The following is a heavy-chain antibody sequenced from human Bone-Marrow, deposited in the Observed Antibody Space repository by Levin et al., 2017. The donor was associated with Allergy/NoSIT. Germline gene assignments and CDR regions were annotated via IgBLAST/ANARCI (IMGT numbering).Heavy chain of an antibody. V-gene: IGHV4-39*02. D-gene: IGHD1-26*01. CDR1: GGSISSSGYY. CDR3: ARDVGATYLFDY. J-gene: IGHJ4*02. CDR2: IYYSGST. Sequence: SETLSLTCTVSGGSISSSGYYWGWIRQPPGKGLEWIGSIYYSGSTYYNPSLKSLVTISVDTSKNQFSLKLSSVTAADTDVYYCARDVGATYLFDYWGQGTLVTVSS.